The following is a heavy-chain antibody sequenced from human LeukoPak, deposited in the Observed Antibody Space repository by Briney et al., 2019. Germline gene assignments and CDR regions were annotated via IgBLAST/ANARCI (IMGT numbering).Heavy chain of an antibody. J-gene: IGHJ3*02. Sequence: SQTLSLTCAISGDSVSSNSAAWNWIRQSPSRGLEWLGRTYYRSKWYNDYAVSVKSRITINPDTSKNQFSLQLNSVTPEDTAVYYCARTIPANWALQSAFDIWGQGTMVTVSS. CDR2: TYYRSKWYN. CDR1: GDSVSSNSAA. D-gene: IGHD7-27*01. CDR3: ARTIPANWALQSAFDI. V-gene: IGHV6-1*01.